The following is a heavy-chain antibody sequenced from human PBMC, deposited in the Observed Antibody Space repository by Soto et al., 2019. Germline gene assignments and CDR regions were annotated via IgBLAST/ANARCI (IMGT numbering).Heavy chain of an antibody. CDR3: ARVSVLMVYAEYFDY. D-gene: IGHD2-8*01. CDR2: ISSSSSTI. J-gene: IGHJ4*02. CDR1: GFTFSSYA. V-gene: IGHV3-48*01. Sequence: GGSLRLSCAASGFTFSSYAMSWVRQAPGKGLEWVSYISSSSSTIYYADSVKGRFTISRDNAKNSLYLQMNSLRAEDTAVYYCARVSVLMVYAEYFDYWGQGTLVTVS.